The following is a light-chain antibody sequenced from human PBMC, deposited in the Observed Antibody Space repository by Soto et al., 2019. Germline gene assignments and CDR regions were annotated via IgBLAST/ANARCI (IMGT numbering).Light chain of an antibody. V-gene: IGKV3-15*01. CDR3: QQHSNWPPLT. J-gene: IGKJ4*01. Sequence: EIVLTQSPDTLSVSPGERVTLSCRASQSVSSNLAWYQQKPGQPPRLLIYSASTRATGIPARFSGSGSGTEFTPIISSLQSEDFAVYYCQQHSNWPPLTFGGGTKVEIK. CDR2: SAS. CDR1: QSVSSN.